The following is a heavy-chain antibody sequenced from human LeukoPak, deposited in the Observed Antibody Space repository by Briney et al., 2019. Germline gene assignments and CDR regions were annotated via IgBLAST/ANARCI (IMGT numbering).Heavy chain of an antibody. CDR3: VRPSESWLGQGL. D-gene: IGHD6-25*01. CDR2: ISSSSSTI. Sequence: GGSLRLSCAASGFTFSSYSMNWVRQAPGKGLEWVSYISSSSSTIYYADSVKGRFTISRDNGKKTLYLHMDSLRAEDTAVYYCVRPSESWLGQGLWGQGTLVTVSS. CDR1: GFTFSSYS. J-gene: IGHJ4*02. V-gene: IGHV3-48*04.